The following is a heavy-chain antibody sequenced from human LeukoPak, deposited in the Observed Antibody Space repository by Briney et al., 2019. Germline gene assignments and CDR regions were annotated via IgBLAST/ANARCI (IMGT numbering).Heavy chain of an antibody. D-gene: IGHD6-13*01. J-gene: IGHJ6*03. V-gene: IGHV1-8*03. CDR3: ARGPSGSWSSRVRYVDV. CDR2: INPNSDNT. Sequence: SVKVSFKASGYIFTSYDINWVRQATGQGLEWMGWINPNSDNTGYPQKFQGRVTITWNTSISTTYMELSSLRSEDTAVFYCARGPSGSWSSRVRYVDVWGKGTTVTVSS. CDR1: GYIFTSYD.